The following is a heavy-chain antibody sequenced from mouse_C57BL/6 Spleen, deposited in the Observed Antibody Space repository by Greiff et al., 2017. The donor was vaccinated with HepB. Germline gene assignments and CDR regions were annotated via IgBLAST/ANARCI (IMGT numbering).Heavy chain of an antibody. CDR1: GYAFSSSW. V-gene: IGHV1-82*01. Sequence: QVQLQQSGPELVKPGASVKISCKASGYAFSSSWMNWVKQRPGKGLEWIGRIYPGDGDTNYNGKFKGKATLTADKSSSTAYMQLSSLTSEDSAVYFWARSRGKGAMDYWGQGTSVTVSS. CDR3: ARSRGKGAMDY. J-gene: IGHJ4*01. D-gene: IGHD2-1*01. CDR2: IYPGDGDT.